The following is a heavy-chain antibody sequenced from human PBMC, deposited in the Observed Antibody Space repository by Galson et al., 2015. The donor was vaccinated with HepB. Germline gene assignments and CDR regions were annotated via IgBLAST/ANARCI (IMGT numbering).Heavy chain of an antibody. V-gene: IGHV4-39*07. CDR1: GGSISSSNYY. CDR3: ARDDRQRAFDI. Sequence: SETLSLTCTVSGGSISSSNYYWGWIRQPPGKGLGWIGSVYYRGNTYQNPSLRSRVTISEDTSKNQFSLKMSSVTAADTAVYYCARDDRQRAFDIWGPGTMVTVSS. D-gene: IGHD3-22*01. CDR2: VYYRGNT. J-gene: IGHJ3*02.